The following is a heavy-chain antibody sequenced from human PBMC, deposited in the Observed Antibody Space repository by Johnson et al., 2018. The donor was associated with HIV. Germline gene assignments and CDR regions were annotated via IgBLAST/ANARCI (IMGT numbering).Heavy chain of an antibody. CDR1: GFTFRTSG. J-gene: IGHJ3*01. D-gene: IGHD2-21*01. CDR2: IWYDGSNK. CDR3: ARDPITPYERGPDAFDV. Sequence: QVQLVESGGGVVQPGGSLRLSCVASGFTFRTSGMHWVRQAPGQGLEWVAVIWYDGSNKYYADSVKGRFTISRDNSKDTLYLQMNSLRVEDTAVYYCARDPITPYERGPDAFDVWGQGTVVTVSS. V-gene: IGHV3-33*01.